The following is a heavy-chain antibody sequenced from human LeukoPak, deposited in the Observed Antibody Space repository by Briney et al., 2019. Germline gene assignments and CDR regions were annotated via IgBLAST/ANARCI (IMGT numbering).Heavy chain of an antibody. J-gene: IGHJ5*02. D-gene: IGHD1-7*01. V-gene: IGHV5-51*01. CDR1: GYSFSSYW. Sequence: GESLKISCKGSGYSFSSYWIAWVRQMPGKGLEWMGIIYPDDSDTRYSPSFQGQVTISADKSISTAYLQWSSLKASDTAMYYCARRESINGTTKWVDPWGQGTLVTVSS. CDR3: ARRESINGTTKWVDP. CDR2: IYPDDSDT.